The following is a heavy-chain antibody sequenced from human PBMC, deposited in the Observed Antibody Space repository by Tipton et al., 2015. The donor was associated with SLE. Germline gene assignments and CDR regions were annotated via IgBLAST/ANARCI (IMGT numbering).Heavy chain of an antibody. D-gene: IGHD6-13*01. Sequence: SLRLSCAASGFTFSSYSMNWVRQAPGKGLEWVSSISSSSSYIYYADSVKGRFTISRDNAKNSLYLQMNSLRAEDTAVYYCARDQSIAAAGSGYWGQGTLVTVSS. CDR2: ISSSSSYI. J-gene: IGHJ4*02. CDR1: GFTFSSYS. CDR3: ARDQSIAAAGSGY. V-gene: IGHV3-21*03.